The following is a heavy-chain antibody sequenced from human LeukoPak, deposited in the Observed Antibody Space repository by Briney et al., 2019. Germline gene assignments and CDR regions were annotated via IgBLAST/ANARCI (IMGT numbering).Heavy chain of an antibody. D-gene: IGHD2-21*02. Sequence: GGSLRLSCAASGFTFSSYAMHWVRQAPGKGLEWVAVISYDGSNKYYADSVKGRFTISRDNSKNTLYLQMNSLRAEDTAVYYCALGGDAGYWGQGTLVTVSS. V-gene: IGHV3-30-3*01. CDR2: ISYDGSNK. CDR3: ALGGDAGY. J-gene: IGHJ4*02. CDR1: GFTFSSYA.